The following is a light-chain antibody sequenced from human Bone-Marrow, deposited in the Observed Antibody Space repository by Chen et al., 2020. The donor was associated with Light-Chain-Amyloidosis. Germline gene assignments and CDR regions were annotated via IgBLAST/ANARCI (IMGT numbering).Light chain of an antibody. CDR3: QSAESSGTYEVI. V-gene: IGLV3-25*03. CDR1: DLPTKY. CDR2: IDT. Sequence: SYELTQPPSVSVSTGQTARITCSGDDLPTKYAYWYQQKPGQAPVLVIHIDTERPSGISERISGASSGRTATLIISGVQAEDEADYHCQSAESSGTYEVIFGGGTKLTVL. J-gene: IGLJ2*01.